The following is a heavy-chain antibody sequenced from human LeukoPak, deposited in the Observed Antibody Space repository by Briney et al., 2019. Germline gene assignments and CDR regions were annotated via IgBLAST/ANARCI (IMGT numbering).Heavy chain of an antibody. D-gene: IGHD4-23*01. V-gene: IGHV3-23*01. CDR1: GFXFSNHW. Sequence: GGSLRLSCGASGFXFSNHWIHWVRQAPGKGLEWVSATRSSGGTTYYADSVKGRFTISRDNSKNTLYLQMNSLRAEDTAVYYCAKDRYGGDYFDSWGQGTLVTVSS. J-gene: IGHJ4*02. CDR2: TRSSGGTT. CDR3: AKDRYGGDYFDS.